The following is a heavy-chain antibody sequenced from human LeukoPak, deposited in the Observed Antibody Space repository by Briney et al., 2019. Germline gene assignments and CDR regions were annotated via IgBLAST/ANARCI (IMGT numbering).Heavy chain of an antibody. D-gene: IGHD3-22*01. CDR3: ARDFHRRLYDSSGYYLY. V-gene: IGHV3-30*04. CDR2: ISYDGSNK. J-gene: IGHJ4*02. CDR1: GFTFSIYT. Sequence: PGRSLRLSCAASGFTFSIYTIHWVRQAPGKGLEWVALISYDGSNKYYGDSVKGRFTISRDNAKNSLYLQMNSLRAEDTAVYYCARDFHRRLYDSSGYYLYWGQGTLVTVSS.